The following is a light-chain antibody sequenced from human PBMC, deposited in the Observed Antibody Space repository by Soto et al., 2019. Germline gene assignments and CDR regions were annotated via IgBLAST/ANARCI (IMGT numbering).Light chain of an antibody. J-gene: IGKJ1*01. CDR1: QSVSSSY. CDR3: QQCNNGPQT. Sequence: EIVLTQSPGTLSLSPGERATLSCRASQSVSSSYLAWYQQKPGQAPRLLIYGASSRATGIPDRFSGSGSGTEFTLTISSLQSEEFAVYYGQQCNNGPQTCGQGTKVDIK. V-gene: IGKV3-20*01. CDR2: GAS.